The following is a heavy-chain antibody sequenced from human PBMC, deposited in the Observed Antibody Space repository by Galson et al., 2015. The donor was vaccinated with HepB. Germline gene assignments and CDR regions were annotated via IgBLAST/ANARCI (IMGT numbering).Heavy chain of an antibody. J-gene: IGHJ6*02. CDR3: ARDRGTDYYYGMDV. D-gene: IGHD2-15*01. CDR2: IIPIFGTA. CDR1: GGTFSSYA. Sequence: SVKVSCKASGGTFSSYAISWARQAPGQGLEWMGGIIPIFGTANYAQKFQGRVTITADKSTSTAYMELSSLRSEDTAVYYCARDRGTDYYYGMDVWGQGTTVTVSS. V-gene: IGHV1-69*06.